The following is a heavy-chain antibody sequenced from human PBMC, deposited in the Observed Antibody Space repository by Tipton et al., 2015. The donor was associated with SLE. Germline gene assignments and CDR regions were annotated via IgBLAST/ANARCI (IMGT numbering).Heavy chain of an antibody. D-gene: IGHD5-12*01. CDR3: AKDHSGYGGHVAPDF. V-gene: IGHV3-33*06. J-gene: IGHJ3*01. CDR1: GFRFSDYA. Sequence: SLRLSCAASGFRFSDYAMSWMRQAPGKGLEWVAVIWFDGNSESYADSVKGRFTISRDNSRSTVYLQMNSLRAEDTSVYYCAKDHSGYGGHVAPDFWGQGTMVTVSS. CDR2: IWFDGNSE.